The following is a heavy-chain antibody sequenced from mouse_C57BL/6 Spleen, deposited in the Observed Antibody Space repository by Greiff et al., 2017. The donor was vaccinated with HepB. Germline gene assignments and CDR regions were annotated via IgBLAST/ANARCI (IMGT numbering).Heavy chain of an antibody. CDR1: GYTFTSYG. V-gene: IGHV1-81*01. Sequence: LVESGAELARPGASVKLSCKASGYTFTSYGISWVKQRTGQGLEWIGEIYPRSGNTYYNEKFKGKATLTADKSSSTAYMELRSLTSEDSAVYFCARWGDPAWFAYWGQGTLVTVSA. D-gene: IGHD3-3*01. CDR3: ARWGDPAWFAY. CDR2: IYPRSGNT. J-gene: IGHJ3*01.